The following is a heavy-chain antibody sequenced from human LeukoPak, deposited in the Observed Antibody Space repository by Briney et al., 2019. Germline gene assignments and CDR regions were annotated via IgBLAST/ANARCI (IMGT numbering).Heavy chain of an antibody. CDR2: IYYSGST. Sequence: PSEILSLTCTVSGGSISGGYYWSWIRQPPGKGLEWIGSIYYSGSTYYNPSLKSRVTISVDTSKNQFSLKLSSVTAADTAVYYCASTASLPWYNWNYGQGHAFNIWGQGTMVTVSS. J-gene: IGHJ3*02. D-gene: IGHD1-7*01. CDR1: GGSISGGYY. CDR3: ASTASLPWYNWNYGQGHAFNI. V-gene: IGHV4-39*01.